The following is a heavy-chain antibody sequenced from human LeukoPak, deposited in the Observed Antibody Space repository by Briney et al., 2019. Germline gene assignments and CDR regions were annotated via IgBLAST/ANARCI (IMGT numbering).Heavy chain of an antibody. Sequence: ASVKVSCKASGYTFTSYGISWVRQAPGQGREWMGWISAYNGNTNYAQKLQGRVTITTDTSTSTAYMELRSLRSDDTAVYYCARRPYYDILTGYDYWGQGTLVTVSS. V-gene: IGHV1-18*04. D-gene: IGHD3-9*01. CDR1: GYTFTSYG. CDR2: ISAYNGNT. CDR3: ARRPYYDILTGYDY. J-gene: IGHJ4*02.